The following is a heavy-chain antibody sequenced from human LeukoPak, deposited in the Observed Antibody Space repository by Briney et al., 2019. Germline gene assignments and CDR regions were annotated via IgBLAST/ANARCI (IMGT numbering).Heavy chain of an antibody. J-gene: IGHJ6*03. CDR3: ARDPVRIQLWTRYYYYYMDV. CDR1: GYTFTGYY. Sequence: ASVKVSCKASGYTFTGYYMHWVRQAPGQGLEWMGRINPNSGVTSYAQKFQGRVTMTRDTSISTAYMELSRLRSDDTAVYYCARDPVRIQLWTRYYYYYMDVWGKGTTVTVSS. V-gene: IGHV1-2*06. D-gene: IGHD5-18*01. CDR2: INPNSGVT.